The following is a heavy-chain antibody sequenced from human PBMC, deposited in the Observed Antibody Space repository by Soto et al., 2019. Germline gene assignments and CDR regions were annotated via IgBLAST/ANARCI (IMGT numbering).Heavy chain of an antibody. D-gene: IGHD3-22*01. Sequence: EVQLVESGGGLVKPGGSLRLSCAASGFTFSNAWINWVRQAPGKGLEWVGRIKSKTDGGTTDFAAPVKGRFAISRDDSKNMVYLQMNSLKTEDTAIYYCPPDSYLSSLIVRFDYWGHGTLVTVSS. CDR1: GFTFSNAW. CDR2: IKSKTDGGTT. V-gene: IGHV3-15*07. J-gene: IGHJ4*01. CDR3: PPDSYLSSLIVRFDY.